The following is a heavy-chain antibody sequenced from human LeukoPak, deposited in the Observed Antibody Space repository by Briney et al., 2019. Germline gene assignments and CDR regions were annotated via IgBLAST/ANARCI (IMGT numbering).Heavy chain of an antibody. CDR2: ISGSSSDI. V-gene: IGHV3-21*01. CDR3: ARRGYSDSSGYDY. Sequence: PGGSLRLSCAASGFTFSSYEMNWVRQAPGKGLEWVSSISGSSSDIYYADSVKGRFTISRDNAKNSLYLQINSLRAEDTAIYYCARRGYSDSSGYDYWGQGTLVTVSS. CDR1: GFTFSSYE. D-gene: IGHD3-22*01. J-gene: IGHJ4*02.